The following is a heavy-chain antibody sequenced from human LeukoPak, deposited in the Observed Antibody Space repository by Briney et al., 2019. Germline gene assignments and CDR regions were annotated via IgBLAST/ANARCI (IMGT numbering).Heavy chain of an antibody. Sequence: GASVKVSCKASGYTFTSYDISWVRQAPGQGLEWMGWISAYNGNTNYAQKLQGRVTMTTDTSTSTAYMELRSLRSDDTAVYYCARERGLWFGELFDYWGQGTLVTVSS. CDR3: ARERGLWFGELFDY. CDR2: ISAYNGNT. V-gene: IGHV1-18*01. CDR1: GYTFTSYD. D-gene: IGHD3-10*01. J-gene: IGHJ4*02.